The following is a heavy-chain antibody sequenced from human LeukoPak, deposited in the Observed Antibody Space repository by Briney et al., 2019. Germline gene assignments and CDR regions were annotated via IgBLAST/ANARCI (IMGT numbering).Heavy chain of an antibody. Sequence: GGSLRLSCAASGFTFSSYWMHWVRQGPGKRLVWVSRINSDGSSTAYADSVKDRFTISRDDAKNTLFMQMSSLRVEDTAVYYCASRVRSDSGGAFDIWGQGTMVTVSS. J-gene: IGHJ3*02. V-gene: IGHV3-74*01. CDR1: GFTFSSYW. CDR2: INSDGSST. D-gene: IGHD6-25*01. CDR3: ASRVRSDSGGAFDI.